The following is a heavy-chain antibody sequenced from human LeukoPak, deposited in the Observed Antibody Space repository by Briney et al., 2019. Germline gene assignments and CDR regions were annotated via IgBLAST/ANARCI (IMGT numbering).Heavy chain of an antibody. Sequence: GGSLRLSCAASGFTFGDYTMNWVRQAPGKGLEWVSSISSGSAYIYYTDSVKGRFTISRDNAENSLYPQMNSLRAEDTAVYYCATISAAGRGGDFDFWGQGTPVTVSS. CDR2: ISSGSAYI. CDR3: ATISAAGRGGDFDF. CDR1: GFTFGDYT. D-gene: IGHD6-13*01. J-gene: IGHJ4*02. V-gene: IGHV3-21*01.